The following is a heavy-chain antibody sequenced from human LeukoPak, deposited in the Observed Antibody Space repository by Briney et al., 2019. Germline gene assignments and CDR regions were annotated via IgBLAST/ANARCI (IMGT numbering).Heavy chain of an antibody. J-gene: IGHJ4*02. CDR2: ISIGGGFT. V-gene: IGHV3-23*01. CDR3: AKLHSATITADFDH. D-gene: IGHD1-14*01. CDR1: GFTFSGYA. Sequence: QPRGSLRLSCDASGFTFSGYAMSWVRQAPGKGLEWVSGISIGGGFTDYADSVRGRFTISRDNSKNTLSLQMSNLRAEDTAIYYCAKLHSATITADFDHWGQGTLVTVSS.